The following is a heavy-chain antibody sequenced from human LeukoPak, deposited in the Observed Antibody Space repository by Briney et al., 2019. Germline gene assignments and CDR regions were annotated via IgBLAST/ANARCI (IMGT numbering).Heavy chain of an antibody. J-gene: IGHJ5*02. V-gene: IGHV4-59*01. CDR1: GGSTNNYY. CDR3: ARESGSYLWRSWLNP. Sequence: PSETLSLTCTVSGGSTNNYYRTWIRQPPGKGLEWIGNIYNSGNTNYNPSLKSRVTISIDTSKNQFSLKVISVTAADTAIYYCARESGSYLWRSWLNPWGQGTLVTVSS. CDR2: IYNSGNT. D-gene: IGHD3-16*01.